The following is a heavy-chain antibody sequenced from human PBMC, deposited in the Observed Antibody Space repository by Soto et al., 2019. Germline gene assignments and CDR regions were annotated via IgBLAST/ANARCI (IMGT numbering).Heavy chain of an antibody. V-gene: IGHV3-11*03. CDR3: AQSKYSYGLDYFGY. CDR2: IGGSTYT. Sequence: GGSLRLSCAASGFTVSSNYMSWIGQAPGEGLEWIAYIGGSTYTKYADSVKGRFTISRDNAKNSLYLQMNSLRAEDTALYYCAQSKYSYGLDYFGYWGQGTLVTVSS. D-gene: IGHD5-18*01. J-gene: IGHJ4*02. CDR1: GFTVSSNY.